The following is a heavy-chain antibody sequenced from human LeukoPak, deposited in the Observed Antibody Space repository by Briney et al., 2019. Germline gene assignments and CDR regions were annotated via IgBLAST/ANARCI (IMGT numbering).Heavy chain of an antibody. CDR1: GFSFSNYP. D-gene: IGHD3-9*01. CDR2: ISASGGRT. V-gene: IGHV3-23*01. J-gene: IGHJ4*02. CDR3: AKDYHDILTDYFGLLEY. Sequence: GGSLRLSCAASGFSFSNYPMSWVRQALGKGLEWVSSISASGGRTYYGDSVKGRFTISRHNTKNTLYLQMNSLGAEDTAVYYCAKDYHDILTDYFGLLEYWGQGALVTVSS.